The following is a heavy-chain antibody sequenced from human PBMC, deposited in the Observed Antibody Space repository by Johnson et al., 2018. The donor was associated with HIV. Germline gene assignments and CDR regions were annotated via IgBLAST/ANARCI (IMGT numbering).Heavy chain of an antibody. V-gene: IGHV3-30-3*01. D-gene: IGHD2-15*01. Sequence: QVQLVESGGGVVQPGRSLRLSCAASGFTFSNYAMHWVRQAPGKGLEWVAVISYDGNNKYYADSVKGRFTISRDNSKNTLYLQLNSLRAEDTAVYYCARYCSGGSCYSVWQKNYAFDIWGQGTMATVSS. CDR3: ARYCSGGSCYSVWQKNYAFDI. CDR2: ISYDGNNK. J-gene: IGHJ3*02. CDR1: GFTFSNYA.